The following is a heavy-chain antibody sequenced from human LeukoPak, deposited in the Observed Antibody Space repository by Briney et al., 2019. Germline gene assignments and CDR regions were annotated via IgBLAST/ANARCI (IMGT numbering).Heavy chain of an antibody. V-gene: IGHV1-8*01. CDR3: ARANYYDYVWGSSPDY. CDR2: MNPNSGNT. D-gene: IGHD3-16*01. CDR1: GYTFTSYD. Sequence: ASVKVSCKASGYTFTSYDINWVRQATGQGLEWMGWMNPNSGNTGYAQKFQGRVTMTRNTSISTAYMELSSLRSEDTAVYYCARANYYDYVWGSSPDYRGQGTLVTVSS. J-gene: IGHJ4*02.